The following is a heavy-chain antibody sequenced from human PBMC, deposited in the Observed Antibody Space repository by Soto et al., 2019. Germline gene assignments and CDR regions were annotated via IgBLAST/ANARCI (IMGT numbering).Heavy chain of an antibody. CDR3: ARVLRGGCFDP. D-gene: IGHD2-8*02. J-gene: IGHJ5*02. Sequence: QVQLQESGPRLVKPSETLSLTCTVSGGSINSYYWNWIRQPAGKGLEWIGRIYTSGSTNYNPSLTSRVTMSVDTSKNQFSLKLNSVTAADTAVYSCARVLRGGCFDPWGQGILVTVSS. V-gene: IGHV4-4*07. CDR1: GGSINSYY. CDR2: IYTSGST.